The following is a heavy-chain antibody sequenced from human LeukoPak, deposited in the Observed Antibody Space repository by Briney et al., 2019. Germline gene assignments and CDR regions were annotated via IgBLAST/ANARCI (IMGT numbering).Heavy chain of an antibody. J-gene: IGHJ6*03. CDR2: ISYDGSNE. CDR1: GFTFSSYV. Sequence: GRSLRLFRAASGFTFSSYVMHSVRQAPGEGLEWVAIISYDGSNEYYADSVKCRFTISRDNAKNSLDLQMNSLRAEDRAVYYCARDRVGQQLVGRKNNYYYMDVWGKGPTVTISS. V-gene: IGHV3-30*04. CDR3: ARDRVGQQLVGRKNNYYYMDV. D-gene: IGHD6-13*01.